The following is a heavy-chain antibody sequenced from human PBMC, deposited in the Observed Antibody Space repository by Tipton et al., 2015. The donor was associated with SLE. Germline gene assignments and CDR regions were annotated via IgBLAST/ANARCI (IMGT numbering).Heavy chain of an antibody. CDR3: ARRGWVDAFDI. CDR1: GGSISSGGYY. Sequence: TLSLTCTVSGGSISSGGYYWSWIRQSAGKGLEWIGRIYSSGRTNYNPSLKSRVTMSVDTSRKQFSLKLTSVTAADTAVYYCARRGWVDAFDIWGQGTMVIVSS. V-gene: IGHV4-61*02. J-gene: IGHJ3*02. CDR2: IYSSGRT. D-gene: IGHD6-19*01.